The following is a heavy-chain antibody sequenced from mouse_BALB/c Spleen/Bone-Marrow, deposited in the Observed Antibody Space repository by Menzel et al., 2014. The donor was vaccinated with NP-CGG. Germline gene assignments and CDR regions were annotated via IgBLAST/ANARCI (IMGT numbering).Heavy chain of an antibody. CDR3: ARFDDDYWGFAH. Sequence: EVQLQQSGPELVKPGASVKISCRASGYTFTVYNMHWVKQSHGESLEWIGYIYPYSGNTAYNQRFKNKATLTVDNSSSTAHMELRSLTSEDSAVYYCARFDDDYWGFAHWGQGTLVTVSA. J-gene: IGHJ3*01. V-gene: IGHV1S29*02. D-gene: IGHD2-3*01. CDR2: IYPYSGNT. CDR1: GYTFTVYN.